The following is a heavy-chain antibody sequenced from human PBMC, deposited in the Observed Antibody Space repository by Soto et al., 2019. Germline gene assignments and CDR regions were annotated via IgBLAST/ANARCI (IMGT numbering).Heavy chain of an antibody. V-gene: IGHV3-30*03. CDR1: GFTFSSYG. CDR2: ISYDGSNK. Sequence: PGGSLRLSCAASGFTFSSYGMHWVRQAPGKGLEWVAVISYDGSNKYYADSVKGRFTISRDNSKNTLYLQMNSLRAEDTAVYYCASLREPRYCISTSCSTEGDAFDIWGQGTMVTVSS. J-gene: IGHJ3*02. D-gene: IGHD2-2*01. CDR3: ASLREPRYCISTSCSTEGDAFDI.